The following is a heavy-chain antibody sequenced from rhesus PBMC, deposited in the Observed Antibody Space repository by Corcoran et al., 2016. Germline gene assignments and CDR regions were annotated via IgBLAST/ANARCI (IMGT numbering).Heavy chain of an antibody. J-gene: IGHJ5-1*01. D-gene: IGHD4-29*01. CDR1: GGYIRGYY. CDR2: IGVSSGNT. Sequence: QVQLQESGPGVVKPSETLSITCAVSGGYIRGYYLWRWIRQHPGKGLEWIGYIGVSSGNTHYTPSLKNGVTISIDTTKNQFSWKLSSVTAAATAVFYCARAVGDPGFDVWGPVVLVTVSS. CDR3: ARAVGDPGFDV. V-gene: IGHV4-165*01.